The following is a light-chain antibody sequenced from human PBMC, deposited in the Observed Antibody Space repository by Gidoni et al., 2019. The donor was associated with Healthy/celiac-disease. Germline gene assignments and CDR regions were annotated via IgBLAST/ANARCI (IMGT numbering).Light chain of an antibody. CDR1: QSISSY. CDR3: QQSYGTPMYT. Sequence: DIQMTQSPSSLSASVGDRVTITCRASQSISSYLNWYQQKPGKAPKLLIYAASSLQSGVPSRCSGSGAGTDVTLTISSRQPEDVATYYCQQSYGTPMYTFGRGTKLEIK. J-gene: IGKJ2*01. V-gene: IGKV1-39*01. CDR2: AAS.